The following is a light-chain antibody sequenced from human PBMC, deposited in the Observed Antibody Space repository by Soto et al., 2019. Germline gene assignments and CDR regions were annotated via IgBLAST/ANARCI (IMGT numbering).Light chain of an antibody. V-gene: IGLV2-14*01. CDR1: SSDVGGYNY. J-gene: IGLJ2*01. CDR3: SSYTSSSTVI. CDR2: DVS. Sequence: QSVLTQPASVSGAPGQSITIACTGASSDVGGYNYVSWYQQHPGKATKLMIYDVSNRPSGFSNRFSGSKSGNTASLTISGLQAEDEADYYCSSYTSSSTVIFGGGTKLTVL.